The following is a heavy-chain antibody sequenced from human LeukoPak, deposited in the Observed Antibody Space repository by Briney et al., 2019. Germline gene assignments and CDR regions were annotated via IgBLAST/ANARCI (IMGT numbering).Heavy chain of an antibody. V-gene: IGHV3-23*01. CDR2: ISGSGGST. Sequence: GGSLRLSCAASGFTFSSDAMSWVREAPGKGLGWVSAISGSGGSTYYADSVKGRFTISRDNSKNTLYLQMNSLRAEDTAVYYCAKDLSQGYDFWSGYYSAFDIWGQGTMVTVSS. CDR3: AKDLSQGYDFWSGYYSAFDI. CDR1: GFTFSSDA. J-gene: IGHJ3*02. D-gene: IGHD3-3*01.